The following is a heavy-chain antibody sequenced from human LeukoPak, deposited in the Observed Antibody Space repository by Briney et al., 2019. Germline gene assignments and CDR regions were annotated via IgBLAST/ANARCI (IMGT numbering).Heavy chain of an antibody. CDR2: ISSSGSTI. D-gene: IGHD3-22*01. CDR3: ARAGDSSGYYYAVDY. J-gene: IGHJ4*02. CDR1: GFTFSSYE. Sequence: PGGSLRLSCAASGFTFSSYEMNWVRQAPGKGLEWVSYISSSGSTIYYADSVKGRFTISRDNAKNSLYLQMNSLRAEDTAVYYCARAGDSSGYYYAVDYWGQGTLVTVSS. V-gene: IGHV3-48*03.